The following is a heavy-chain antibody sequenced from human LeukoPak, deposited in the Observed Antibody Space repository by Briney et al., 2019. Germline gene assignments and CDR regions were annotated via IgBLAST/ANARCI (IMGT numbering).Heavy chain of an antibody. Sequence: GGSLRLSCAASGFTFTNYAMSWVRQAPGKGLEWVSTIGSGGSTYYADSVKGRFTISRDNSKNTLYLQMNSLRAEDTAVYYCAELGLKLGGDYWGQGALVTVSS. CDR2: IGSGGST. CDR1: GFTFTNYA. CDR3: AELGLKLGGDY. D-gene: IGHD3-16*01. J-gene: IGHJ4*02. V-gene: IGHV3-23*01.